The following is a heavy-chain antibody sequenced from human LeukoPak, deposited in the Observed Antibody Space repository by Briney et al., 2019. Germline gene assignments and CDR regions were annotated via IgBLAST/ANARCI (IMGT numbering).Heavy chain of an antibody. J-gene: IGHJ4*02. D-gene: IGHD2-2*01. Sequence: GGSLRLSCAASGFTFSTYNMNWVRQAPGKGLEWVSSISSSGSYIYYADSVKGRFTISRDNAKNSLYLQMNSLRAEDTAVYYCARDPTSAYCSSNSCYENNYFDYWGQGTLVTVSS. CDR1: GFTFSTYN. CDR2: ISSSGSYI. V-gene: IGHV3-21*01. CDR3: ARDPTSAYCSSNSCYENNYFDY.